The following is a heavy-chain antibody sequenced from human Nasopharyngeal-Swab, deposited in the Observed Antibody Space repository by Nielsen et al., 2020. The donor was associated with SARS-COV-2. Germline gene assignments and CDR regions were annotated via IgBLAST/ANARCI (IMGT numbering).Heavy chain of an antibody. CDR3: ARVGDYVWGSYRYLAIGY. Sequence: GESLKISCVASGFTFSTYSMNWVRQAPGKGLEWVSYISSSSTIYYADSVKGRFTISRDNAKNSLYLQMNSLRDEDTAVYYCARVGDYVWGSYRYLAIGYWGQGTLVTVSS. CDR1: GFTFSTYS. J-gene: IGHJ4*02. V-gene: IGHV3-48*02. CDR2: ISSSSTI. D-gene: IGHD3-16*02.